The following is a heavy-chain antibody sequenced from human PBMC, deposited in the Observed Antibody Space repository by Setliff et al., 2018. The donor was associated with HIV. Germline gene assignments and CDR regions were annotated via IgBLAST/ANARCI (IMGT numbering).Heavy chain of an antibody. V-gene: IGHV4-4*07. CDR2: IYTSGST. CDR1: GGSISSYY. J-gene: IGHJ4*02. Sequence: SETLSLTCTVSGGSISSYYWSWIRQPAGKGLEWIGRIYTSGSTNYNPSLKSRVTISVDTSKNQFSLKLSSVTAADTAVYYCARGRGSSSSWPIDYWGQGTLVTVSS. CDR3: ARGRGSSSSWPIDY. D-gene: IGHD6-13*01.